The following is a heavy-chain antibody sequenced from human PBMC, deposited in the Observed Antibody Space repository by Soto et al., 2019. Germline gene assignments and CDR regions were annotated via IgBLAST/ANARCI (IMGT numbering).Heavy chain of an antibody. CDR1: GFTFSSYA. CDR2: ISGSGGST. D-gene: IGHD3-3*01. J-gene: IGHJ6*02. V-gene: IGHV3-23*01. Sequence: PGGSLRLSCAASGFTFSSYAMSWVRQAPGKGLEWVSAISGSGGSTYYADSVKGRFTISRDNSKNTLYLQMNSLRAEDTAVYYCAKDLERITICGVNHFYYYGMDVWGQGTTVTVSS. CDR3: AKDLERITICGVNHFYYYGMDV.